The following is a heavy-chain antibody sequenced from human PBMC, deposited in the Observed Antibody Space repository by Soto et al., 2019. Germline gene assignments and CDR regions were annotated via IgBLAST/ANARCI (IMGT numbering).Heavy chain of an antibody. CDR2: VHDSWGA. J-gene: IGHJ6*02. CDR1: GGSMSGYY. CDR3: VRQGYGPLHGLVDV. Sequence: SETLSLTCTVSGGSMSGYYWSWIRLPPGKPMEWIGYVHDSWGAAYNPSLRSRVAISLDTSKSQFSLSLTSVSATDTAMYYCVRQGYGPLHGLVDVWGQGNTVTVSS. V-gene: IGHV4-59*08. D-gene: IGHD5-18*01.